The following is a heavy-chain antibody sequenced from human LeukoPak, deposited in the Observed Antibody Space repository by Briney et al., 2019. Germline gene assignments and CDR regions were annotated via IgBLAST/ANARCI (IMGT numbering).Heavy chain of an antibody. CDR3: ARGASSWYSFDY. J-gene: IGHJ4*02. D-gene: IGHD6-13*01. CDR2: LIPIFGTP. Sequence: GASVKVSCKASGGTFSSYAISWVRQAPGQGLEWMGGLIPIFGTPNYAQKFQGRVTITADESTSTAYMELSSLRSEDTAVYYCARGASSWYSFDYGGQGPLVTVSS. V-gene: IGHV1-69*13. CDR1: GGTFSSYA.